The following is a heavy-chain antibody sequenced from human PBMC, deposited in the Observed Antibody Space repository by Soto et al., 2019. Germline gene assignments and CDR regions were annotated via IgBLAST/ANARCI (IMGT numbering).Heavy chain of an antibody. CDR2: IIPIFGTA. Sequence: SVKVSCKASGGTFSSYAISWVRQAPGQGLEWMGGIIPIFGTANYAQKFQGGVTITADESTSTAYMELSSLRSEDTAVYYCARVGRGYSYGYPDYWGQGTLVTVSS. V-gene: IGHV1-69*13. D-gene: IGHD5-18*01. CDR1: GGTFSSYA. CDR3: ARVGRGYSYGYPDY. J-gene: IGHJ4*02.